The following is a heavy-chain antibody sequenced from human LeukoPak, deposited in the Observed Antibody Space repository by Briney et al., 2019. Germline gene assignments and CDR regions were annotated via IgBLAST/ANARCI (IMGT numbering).Heavy chain of an antibody. Sequence: GASVKVSCKASGYTFTTYGFSWVRQAPGQGLEWMGWISVDNGDTNFAQKFRGRVTMTTDTPTSTAYMELRSLRSDDTAVYYCARDPDGSDDFDYWGQGTLVTVSS. V-gene: IGHV1-18*01. D-gene: IGHD1-26*01. CDR3: ARDPDGSDDFDY. CDR2: ISVDNGDT. CDR1: GYTFTTYG. J-gene: IGHJ4*02.